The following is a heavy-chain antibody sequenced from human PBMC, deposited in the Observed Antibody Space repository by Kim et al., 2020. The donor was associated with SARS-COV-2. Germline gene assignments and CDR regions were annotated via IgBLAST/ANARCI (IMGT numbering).Heavy chain of an antibody. J-gene: IGHJ5*02. Sequence: GYAQKFQGRVTMTRNTSISTAYMERSSLRSEDTAVYYCARGSYGGTTFDPWGQGTLVTVSS. V-gene: IGHV1-8*01. D-gene: IGHD1-7*01. CDR3: ARGSYGGTTFDP.